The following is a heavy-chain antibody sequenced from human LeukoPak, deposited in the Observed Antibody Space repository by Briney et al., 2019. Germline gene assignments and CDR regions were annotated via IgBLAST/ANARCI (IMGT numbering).Heavy chain of an antibody. Sequence: SETLSLTCTVSGGSISSYYWSWIRQPPGKGLEWIGYIYYSGSTNYNPSLKSRVTISVDTSKNQFSLKLSSVTAADTAVYYCARVEYSSGWYGVDYWGQGTLVTVSS. CDR3: ARVEYSSGWYGVDY. V-gene: IGHV4-59*12. D-gene: IGHD6-19*01. J-gene: IGHJ4*02. CDR2: IYYSGST. CDR1: GGSISSYY.